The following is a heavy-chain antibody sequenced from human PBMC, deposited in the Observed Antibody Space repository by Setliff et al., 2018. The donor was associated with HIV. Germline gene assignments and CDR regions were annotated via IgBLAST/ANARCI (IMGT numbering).Heavy chain of an antibody. CDR1: GFTFSSYG. D-gene: IGHD3-22*01. CDR2: IRYDGSNK. Sequence: GGSLRLSCAASGFTFSSYGMHWVRQAPGKGLEWVAFIRYDGSNKYYADSVKGRFTISRDNSKNTLYLQMNSLRAEDTAVYYCAKDRYYDSSGSPFDYWGQGTLVTV. J-gene: IGHJ4*02. V-gene: IGHV3-30*02. CDR3: AKDRYYDSSGSPFDY.